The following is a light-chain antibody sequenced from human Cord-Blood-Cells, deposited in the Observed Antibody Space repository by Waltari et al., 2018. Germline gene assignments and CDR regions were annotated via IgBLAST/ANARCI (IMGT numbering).Light chain of an antibody. J-gene: IGKJ3*01. CDR3: QQYGSSPPT. V-gene: IGKV3-20*01. Sequence: EVVWTQSPGRLLFSPVQRATLSCRASQSVSISYLAWYQQKPGQAPRLLIYGASSRATGIPDRFSGSESGTDFTLTISRLEPEDFAVYYCQQYGSSPPTFGTGTKVDIK. CDR1: QSVSISY. CDR2: GAS.